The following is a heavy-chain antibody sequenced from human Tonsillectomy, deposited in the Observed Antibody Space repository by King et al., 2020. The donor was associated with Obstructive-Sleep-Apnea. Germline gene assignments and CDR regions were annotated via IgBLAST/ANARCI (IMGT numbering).Heavy chain of an antibody. D-gene: IGHD3-22*01. Sequence: QLQESGPGLVKPSETLSLTCTVSGYSISSGYYWGWIRQPPGKGLEWIGSIYHSGSTYYNPSLTSRVTISVDTSKNQFSLNLSSVTAADTAVYYCARDPFYDGSGYFIAWFDPWGQGTLVTVSS. CDR2: IYHSGST. J-gene: IGHJ5*02. CDR3: ARDPFYDGSGYFIAWFDP. V-gene: IGHV4-38-2*02. CDR1: GYSISSGYY.